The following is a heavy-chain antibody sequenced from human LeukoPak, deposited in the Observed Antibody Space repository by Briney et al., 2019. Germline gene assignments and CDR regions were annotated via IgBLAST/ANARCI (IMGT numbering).Heavy chain of an antibody. Sequence: SETLSLTCAVYGGSFSGYYWSWIRQPPGKGLEWIGCIYYNGYTYYTSSLKSRVTIFVDTSKNQFSLKLISVTAADTAVYYCARQGGDTMVRGVVRDWFDPWGQGTLVTVSS. D-gene: IGHD3-10*01. J-gene: IGHJ5*02. CDR2: IYYNGYT. CDR3: ARQGGDTMVRGVVRDWFDP. V-gene: IGHV4-34*01. CDR1: GGSFSGYY.